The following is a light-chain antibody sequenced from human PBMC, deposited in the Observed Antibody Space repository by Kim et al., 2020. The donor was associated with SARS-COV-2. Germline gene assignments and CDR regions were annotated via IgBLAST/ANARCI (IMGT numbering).Light chain of an antibody. J-gene: IGKJ4*01. CDR1: QSIGTS. Sequence: IVLTQSPATLSLSPGERATLSCRASQSIGTSLAWFQQKPAQAPRLLIHDASDRATDIPGRFSGSGSGTDFTLTISGLQPEDSAVYYCQQREDWPLTFGGGTKVDIK. V-gene: IGKV3-11*01. CDR3: QQREDWPLT. CDR2: DAS.